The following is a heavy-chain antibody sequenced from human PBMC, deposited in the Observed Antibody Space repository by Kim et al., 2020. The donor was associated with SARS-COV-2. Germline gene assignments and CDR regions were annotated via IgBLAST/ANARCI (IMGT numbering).Heavy chain of an antibody. J-gene: IGHJ4*02. CDR2: INEDGTMI. V-gene: IGHV3-7*01. CDR1: GLNFNYYW. CDR3: ARDQAAAGL. Sequence: GGSLRLSCAACGLNFNYYWMSWVRQAPGKGLEWVANINEDGTMINYVGSVEGRFTISRDNAKNSLYLHMSSLGSEDTATYYCARDQAAAGLWGQGTLATV. D-gene: IGHD6-25*01.